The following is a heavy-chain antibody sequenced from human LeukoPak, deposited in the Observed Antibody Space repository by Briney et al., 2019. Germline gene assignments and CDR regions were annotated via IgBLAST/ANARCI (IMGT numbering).Heavy chain of an antibody. CDR2: IYTSGST. CDR1: GGSISSGSYY. J-gene: IGHJ4*02. CDR3: ARDTAAYCSGGSCYYLDY. D-gene: IGHD2-15*01. Sequence: SQTLSLTSTVSGGSISSGSYYWSWIRRPAGKGLEWIGRIYTSGSTNYNPSLKSRVTISVDTSKNQFSLKLSSVTAADTAVYYCARDTAAYCSGGSCYYLDYWGQGTLVTVSS. V-gene: IGHV4-61*02.